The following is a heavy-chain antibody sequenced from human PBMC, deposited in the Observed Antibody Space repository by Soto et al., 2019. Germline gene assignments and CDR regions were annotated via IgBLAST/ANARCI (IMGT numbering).Heavy chain of an antibody. V-gene: IGHV3-30*18. J-gene: IGHJ4*02. CDR3: VKEFGVAGSSYESFFDY. CDR2: VSYGGGTK. D-gene: IGHD5-18*01. Sequence: GGSLRLSCAASGFTLSSHGMQWVRQAPGKGLEWVAVVSYGGGTKYYADSVKGRFTISRDNSKNTLYLQMNSLRAEDTAVYYCVKEFGVAGSSYESFFDYWGQGTLVTVSS. CDR1: GFTLSSHG.